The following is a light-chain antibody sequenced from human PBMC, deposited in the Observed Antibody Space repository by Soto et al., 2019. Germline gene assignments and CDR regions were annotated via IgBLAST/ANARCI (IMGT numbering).Light chain of an antibody. V-gene: IGLV1-51*01. CDR3: GTWDSSLSAWV. CDR1: SSNIGSHY. J-gene: IGLJ3*02. CDR2: DNG. Sequence: SALTQPPSVSAAPGQKVTISCSGSSSNIGSHYVSWYHQLPGTAPKLLIYDNGDRPSGIPGRFSGSKSGTSATLGITGLQTGDEADYYCGTWDSSLSAWVFGGGTQLTVL.